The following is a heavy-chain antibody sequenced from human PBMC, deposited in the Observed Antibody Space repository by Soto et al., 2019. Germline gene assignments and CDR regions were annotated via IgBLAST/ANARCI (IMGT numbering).Heavy chain of an antibody. CDR2: IYYSGTT. CDR1: GDSVSNDNYY. V-gene: IGHV4-61*01. D-gene: IGHD3-16*01. Sequence: QVQLQESGPGLVKPSETLSLTCAVSGDSVSNDNYYWSWIRQPPGKGLEWIGYIYYSGTTNYNSYLKSRLSLSVDMSKNQFSLKRASVTAADTAVYFCARSQRGRTAFTFDYWGQGALVTVSS. CDR3: ARSQRGRTAFTFDY. J-gene: IGHJ4*02.